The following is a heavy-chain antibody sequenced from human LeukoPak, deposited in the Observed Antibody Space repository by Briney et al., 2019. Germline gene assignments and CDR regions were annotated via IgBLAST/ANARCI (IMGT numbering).Heavy chain of an antibody. J-gene: IGHJ6*03. Sequence: ASVKVSCKASGYTFTGYYMHWVRQAPGQGLEWVGWINPKNGGSNYAQKFQGRVTMTRDRSISTAYMELSSLRSEDTAVYYCARTGPERKDYYYYYMDVWGKGTTVTISS. CDR2: INPKNGGS. D-gene: IGHD2-8*02. V-gene: IGHV1-2*02. CDR1: GYTFTGYY. CDR3: ARTGPERKDYYYYYMDV.